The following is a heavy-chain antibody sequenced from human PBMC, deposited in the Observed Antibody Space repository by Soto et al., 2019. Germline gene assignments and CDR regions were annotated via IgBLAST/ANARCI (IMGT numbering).Heavy chain of an antibody. Sequence: PSETLSLTCTVSGGSVSSGSYYWSWIRQPPGKGLEWIGYIYYSGSTNYNPSLKSRVTISVGTSKNQFSLKLSSVTAADTAVYYCARKTGAKYYYYYYGMDVWGQGTTVTVSS. CDR3: ARKTGAKYYYYYYGMDV. CDR1: GGSVSSGSYY. V-gene: IGHV4-61*01. D-gene: IGHD3-10*01. J-gene: IGHJ6*02. CDR2: IYYSGST.